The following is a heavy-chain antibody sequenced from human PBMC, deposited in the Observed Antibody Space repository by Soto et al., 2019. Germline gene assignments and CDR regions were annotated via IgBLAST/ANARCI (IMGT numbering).Heavy chain of an antibody. CDR1: GFTFSSYS. D-gene: IGHD3-10*01. J-gene: IGHJ6*02. V-gene: IGHV3-66*01. CDR3: ARDLLLWFGDLSTYYYYGMDG. Sequence: GGSLRLSCAASGFTFSSYSMNWVRQAPGKGLEWVSVTYSGGATYYADSVKDRFTVSRDESKNTLYFQMNSLRAEDTAVYYCARDLLLWFGDLSTYYYYGMDGWGQGTTVTVSS. CDR2: TYSGGAT.